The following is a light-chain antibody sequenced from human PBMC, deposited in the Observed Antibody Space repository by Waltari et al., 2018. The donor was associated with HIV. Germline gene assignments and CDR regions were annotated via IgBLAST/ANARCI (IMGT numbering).Light chain of an antibody. CDR1: ISNVGAGFE. V-gene: IGLV1-40*01. J-gene: IGLJ2*01. CDR2: GNT. CDR3: QSYDNTLGGVV. Sequence: QSVLSQPPSVSGAPGQNVTIACAGTISNVGAGFEVNWYQQFPGVAPRIVISGNTNRPAVLTDRFSGSKSDTSASLASTGRRAEEEADYHCQSYDNTLGGVVFGGGTKLTVL.